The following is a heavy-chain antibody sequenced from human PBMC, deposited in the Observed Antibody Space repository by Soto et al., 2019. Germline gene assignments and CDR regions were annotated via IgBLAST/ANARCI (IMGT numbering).Heavy chain of an antibody. CDR3: ARGPVVVVAATYYYDGMDV. V-gene: IGHV1-18*01. Sequence: QVQLVQSGAEVKKPGASVKVSCKASGYTFTSYGISWVRQAPGQGLEWMGWISAYNGNTNYAQKLQGRVTMTTDTTTSTGYMELRGLRCDDTAVYYCARGPVVVVAATYYYDGMDVWGQGTTVTVSS. D-gene: IGHD2-15*01. J-gene: IGHJ6*02. CDR2: ISAYNGNT. CDR1: GYTFTSYG.